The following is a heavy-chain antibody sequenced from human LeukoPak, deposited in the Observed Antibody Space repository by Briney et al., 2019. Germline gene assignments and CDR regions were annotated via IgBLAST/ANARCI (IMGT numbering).Heavy chain of an antibody. CDR2: INNSGRT. J-gene: IGHJ4*02. Sequence: PSETLSLTCAVYGGSFSGYYWSWIRQPPGKGVEWVGEINNSGRTNYNPSLNSRVTISVDTSNNQFSLKLSSVTAADTAVYYCARERAVAAPRELNFDYWGQGTLVTVSS. CDR3: ARERAVAAPRELNFDY. V-gene: IGHV4-34*01. CDR1: GGSFSGYY. D-gene: IGHD6-19*01.